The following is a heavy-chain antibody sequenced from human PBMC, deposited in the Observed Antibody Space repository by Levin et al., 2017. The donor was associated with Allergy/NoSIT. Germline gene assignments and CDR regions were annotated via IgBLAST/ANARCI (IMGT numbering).Heavy chain of an antibody. V-gene: IGHV1-18*01. CDR1: GYTFSDYG. D-gene: IGHD6-6*01. Sequence: VASVKVSCKTSGYTFSDYGFSWVRQAPGQGLEWMGWISAYDGKAKYGQKFQDRVTMTADASTNTGYMDLRSLRSDDTAIYYCARALGSRSSDIDFDFWGQGTLVTVSS. CDR2: ISAYDGKA. J-gene: IGHJ4*02. CDR3: ARALGSRSSDIDFDF.